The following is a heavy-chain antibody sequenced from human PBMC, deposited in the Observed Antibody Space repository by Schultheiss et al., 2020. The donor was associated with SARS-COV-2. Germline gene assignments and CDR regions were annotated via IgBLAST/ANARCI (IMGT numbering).Heavy chain of an antibody. V-gene: IGHV4-61*01. CDR2: IYYSGSA. J-gene: IGHJ6*02. CDR3: ARGNYDYVWGSPPPKYGMDV. CDR1: GGSVSSGTYY. Sequence: SETLSLTCTVSGGSVSSGTYYWSWIRQPPGKGLEWIGYIYYSGSANYNPSLKGRVTISVDTSKNQFSLKLSSVTAADTAVYYCARGNYDYVWGSPPPKYGMDVWGQGTTVTVSS. D-gene: IGHD3-16*01.